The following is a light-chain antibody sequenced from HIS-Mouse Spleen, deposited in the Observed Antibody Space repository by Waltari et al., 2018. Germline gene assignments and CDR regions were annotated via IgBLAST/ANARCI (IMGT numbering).Light chain of an antibody. CDR1: ALPKKY. Sequence: SYELTQPPSVSVSPGQTARITCSGYALPKKYAYWYQQKSGQAPVLVIEEDSKRPSGIPERFSGSSSGTMATLTISGAQVEDEADYYCYSTDSSGNHRVFGGGTKLTVL. J-gene: IGLJ2*01. CDR2: EDS. V-gene: IGLV3-10*01. CDR3: YSTDSSGNHRV.